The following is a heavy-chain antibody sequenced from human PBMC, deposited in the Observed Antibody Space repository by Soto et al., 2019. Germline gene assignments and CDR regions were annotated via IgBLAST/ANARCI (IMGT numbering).Heavy chain of an antibody. V-gene: IGHV4-4*02. Sequence: QVQLQESGPGLVKPSGTLSLTCAVASGSISSSNWWSWVRQPPGKGLEWIGEIYHSGSTNYNPSLKSRVTISVDKSKNQSSLKLSSVTAADTAVYYCASSWSAANPWFDPWGQGTLVTVSS. CDR3: ASSWSAANPWFDP. J-gene: IGHJ5*02. D-gene: IGHD6-13*01. CDR1: SGSISSSNW. CDR2: IYHSGST.